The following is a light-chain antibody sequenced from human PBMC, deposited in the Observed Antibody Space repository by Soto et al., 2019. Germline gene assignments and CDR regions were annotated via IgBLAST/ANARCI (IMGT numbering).Light chain of an antibody. Sequence: EILMTQSPATLSVSPGERATLSCRASQSLNGNLAWYQQKPGQAPRLLISRASTRATDIAARFTGSGSGTEFTLTIDSLQSEDFAVYYCQQYNYWPSFGQGTKVEIK. CDR1: QSLNGN. J-gene: IGKJ1*01. V-gene: IGKV3-15*01. CDR3: QQYNYWPS. CDR2: RAS.